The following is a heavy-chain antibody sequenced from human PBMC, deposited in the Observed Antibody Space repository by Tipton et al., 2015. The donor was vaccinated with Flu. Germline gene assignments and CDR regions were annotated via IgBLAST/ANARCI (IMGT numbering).Heavy chain of an antibody. Sequence: QSGAEVKKPGSSVKVSCKASGGTFSSYAISWVRQAPGQGLEWMGGIIPIFGTANYAQKFQGRVTITADESTSTAYMELSSLRSEDTAVYYCARDGHITMIVVDDAFDTWGQGTMVTVSS. CDR2: IIPIFGTA. CDR1: GGTFSSYA. CDR3: ARDGHITMIVVDDAFDT. J-gene: IGHJ3*02. D-gene: IGHD3-22*01. V-gene: IGHV1-69*01.